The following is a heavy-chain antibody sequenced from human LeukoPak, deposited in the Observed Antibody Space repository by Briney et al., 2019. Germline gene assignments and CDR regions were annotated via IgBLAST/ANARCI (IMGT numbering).Heavy chain of an antibody. V-gene: IGHV4-31*03. J-gene: IGHJ4*02. Sequence: PSETLSLTCTVSGGSISSGGYYWSWIRQHPGKGLEWIGYIYYSGSTYYNPSLKSRVTISVDTSKNQFSLKLSSVTAADTAVYYCARAASVVNPFDYWGQGTLVTVSS. CDR3: ARAASVVNPFDY. CDR1: GGSISSGGYY. D-gene: IGHD4-23*01. CDR2: IYYSGST.